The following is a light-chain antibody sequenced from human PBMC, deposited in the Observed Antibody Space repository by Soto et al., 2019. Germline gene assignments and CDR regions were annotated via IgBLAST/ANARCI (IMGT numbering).Light chain of an antibody. J-gene: IGKJ1*01. CDR3: QQSYSILWT. CDR1: QSIASY. Sequence: DIRMTQSPSSLSSYVGDRVTITCRASQSIASYLNWYQQKPGKAPNLLIYATSTLQSGVPSRFSGSGSGTDFTLTISSLQPEEFATYYCQQSYSILWTFGQGTKVDI. CDR2: ATS. V-gene: IGKV1-39*01.